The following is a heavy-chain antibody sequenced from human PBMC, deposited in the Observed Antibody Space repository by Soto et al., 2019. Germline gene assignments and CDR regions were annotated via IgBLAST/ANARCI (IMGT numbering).Heavy chain of an antibody. D-gene: IGHD3-22*01. Sequence: PSETPSLTCTVSGGSISSSSYYWGWIRQPPGKGLEWIGSIYYSGSTYYNPSLKSRVTISVDTSKNQFSLKLSSVTAADTAVYYCASGNYYDSSGYYYEMFDYWGQGTLVTVSS. J-gene: IGHJ4*02. CDR2: IYYSGST. V-gene: IGHV4-39*05. CDR3: ASGNYYDSSGYYYEMFDY. CDR1: GGSISSSSYY.